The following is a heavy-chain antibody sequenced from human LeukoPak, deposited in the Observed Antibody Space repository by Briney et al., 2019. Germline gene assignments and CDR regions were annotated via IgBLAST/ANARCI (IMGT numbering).Heavy chain of an antibody. D-gene: IGHD3-10*01. CDR3: ARHSETYYYGSGSYYPPWYYGMDV. CDR2: VNPYGTS. J-gene: IGHJ6*02. Sequence: PSETLSLTCSVSGGSTNNYFWSWIRQSAGKGLEWIGRVNPYGTSNYNPSLKSRVTISVDTSKNQFSLKLSSVTAADTAVYYCARHSETYYYGSGSYYPPWYYGMDVWGQGTTVTVSS. CDR1: GGSTNNYF. V-gene: IGHV4-4*07.